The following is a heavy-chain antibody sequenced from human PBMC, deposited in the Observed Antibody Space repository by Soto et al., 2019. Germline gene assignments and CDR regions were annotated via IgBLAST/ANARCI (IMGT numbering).Heavy chain of an antibody. J-gene: IGHJ4*02. V-gene: IGHV4-59*01. CDR3: AGLRGYAGSPIDY. D-gene: IGHD2-15*01. CDR1: GGYIIIGY. CDR2: ISYSGNT. Sequence: PSGTLSFTCTLFGGYIIIGYWSWIRQPPGKGLEWIGYISYSGNTNYNPSLKSRVTMSVDTPKNQFSLRLSSVTTADTAVYYCAGLRGYAGSPIDYWGQGTMVTVSS.